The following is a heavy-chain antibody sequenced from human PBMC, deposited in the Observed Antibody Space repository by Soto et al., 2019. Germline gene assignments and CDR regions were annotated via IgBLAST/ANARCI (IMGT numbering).Heavy chain of an antibody. CDR2: IYWDDDK. CDR1: GFSLITSGVG. CDR3: AHTMAPRICDY. V-gene: IGHV2-5*02. J-gene: IGHJ4*02. Sequence: QITLKEAGPTLVKPTQTLTLTCSFSGFSLITSGVGMGWIRQPQGKALEWLALIYWDDDKGYSTSLKSRLTITKDTSKNQVVLTMTNMDPADTATYYCAHTMAPRICDYCGQGTLVTVSS.